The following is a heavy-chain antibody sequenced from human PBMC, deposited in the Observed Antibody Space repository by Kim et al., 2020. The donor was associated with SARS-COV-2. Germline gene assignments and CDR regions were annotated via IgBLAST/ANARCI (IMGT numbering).Heavy chain of an antibody. J-gene: IGHJ4*02. D-gene: IGHD1-1*01. V-gene: IGHV5-51*01. CDR3: ARTGNPPYYFDY. Sequence: YRPSFQGQVTISADQSISTAYLQWSSLKASDTAMYYCARTGNPPYYFDYWGQGTLVTVSS.